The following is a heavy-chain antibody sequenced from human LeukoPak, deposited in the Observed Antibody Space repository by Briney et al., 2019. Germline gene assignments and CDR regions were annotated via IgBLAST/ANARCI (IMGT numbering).Heavy chain of an antibody. CDR2: IKQDGSEK. Sequence: SGGSPRLSCAASGFTFSSYWMSWVRQAPGKGLEWVANIKQDGSEKYYVDSVKGRFTISRDNAKNSLYLQMNSLRAEDTAVYYCAGDSPIYDSSGYYDYYYYYMDVWGKGTTVTVSS. V-gene: IGHV3-7*01. CDR1: GFTFSSYW. CDR3: AGDSPIYDSSGYYDYYYYYMDV. D-gene: IGHD3-22*01. J-gene: IGHJ6*03.